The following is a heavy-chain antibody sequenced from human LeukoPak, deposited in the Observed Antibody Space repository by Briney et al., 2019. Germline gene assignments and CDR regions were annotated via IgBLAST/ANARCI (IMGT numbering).Heavy chain of an antibody. CDR3: ARELNWNLDY. CDR2: ITSSGSTI. J-gene: IGHJ4*02. D-gene: IGHD1-1*01. V-gene: IGHV3-11*04. CDR1: GFTFSDYY. Sequence: GGSLRLSCAASGFTFSDYYMNWVRQAPGKGLEWVSYITSSGSTIYYADSVKGRFTISRDNAKNSLYLQMNSLRAEDTAVYYCARELNWNLDYWGQGTLVTVSS.